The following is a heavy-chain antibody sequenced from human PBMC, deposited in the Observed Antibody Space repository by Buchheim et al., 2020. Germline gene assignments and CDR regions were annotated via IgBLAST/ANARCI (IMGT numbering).Heavy chain of an antibody. Sequence: QVQLVESGGGVVQPGRSLRLSCAASGFTFSSYGMDWVRQAPGKGLEWVAVISYDGSNKYYADSVKGRFTISRDNSKNTLYLQMNSLRAEDTAVYYCAKGRLTIYYYGMDVWGQGTT. CDR3: AKGRLTIYYYGMDV. CDR1: GFTFSSYG. V-gene: IGHV3-30*18. D-gene: IGHD2-21*01. J-gene: IGHJ6*02. CDR2: ISYDGSNK.